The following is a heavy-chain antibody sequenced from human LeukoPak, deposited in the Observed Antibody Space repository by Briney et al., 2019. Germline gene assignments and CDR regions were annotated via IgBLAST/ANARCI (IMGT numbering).Heavy chain of an antibody. Sequence: ASVKVSCRASGYTFTSYGISWVRQAPGQGLEWMGWISAYNGNTNYAQKLQGRVTMTTDTSTSTAYMELRSLRSDDTAVYYCARDGSGSYQGIFDYWGQGTLVTVSS. D-gene: IGHD1-26*01. CDR3: ARDGSGSYQGIFDY. J-gene: IGHJ4*02. V-gene: IGHV1-18*01. CDR1: GYTFTSYG. CDR2: ISAYNGNT.